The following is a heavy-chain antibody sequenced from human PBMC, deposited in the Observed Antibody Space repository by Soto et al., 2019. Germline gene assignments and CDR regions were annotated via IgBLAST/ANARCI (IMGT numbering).Heavy chain of an antibody. D-gene: IGHD3-16*01. CDR2: IYYSGYT. CDR3: ARHNGPLYVGYYYDMDV. J-gene: IGHJ6*02. Sequence: TSETLSLTWTASGGTLCRSSYYRGWIRQPPGKGLEWIGSIYYSGYTYYNPSLKSRVTISVDTSKNQFSLKLSSVTAADTAVYYCARHNGPLYVGYYYDMDVWGQGTTVTVSS. CDR1: GGTLCRSSYY. V-gene: IGHV4-39*01.